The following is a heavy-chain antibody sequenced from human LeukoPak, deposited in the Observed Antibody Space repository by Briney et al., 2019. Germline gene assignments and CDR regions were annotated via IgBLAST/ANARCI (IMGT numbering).Heavy chain of an antibody. CDR1: GGSISSSSYY. Sequence: SETLSLTCTVPGGSISSSSYYWGWIRQPPGKGLEWIGSFYYSRSTYYNPSLKSRVTISVDTSKNQFSLKLSSVTAADTAVYYCASYRGYYDILTGYYTGTYFDYWGQGTLVTVSS. CDR3: ASYRGYYDILTGYYTGTYFDY. J-gene: IGHJ4*02. D-gene: IGHD3-9*01. V-gene: IGHV4-39*07. CDR2: FYYSRST.